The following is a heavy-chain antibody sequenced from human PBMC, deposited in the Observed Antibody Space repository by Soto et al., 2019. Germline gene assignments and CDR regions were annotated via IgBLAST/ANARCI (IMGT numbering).Heavy chain of an antibody. CDR1: GYTFTNYA. V-gene: IGHV1-3*01. D-gene: IGHD6-19*01. CDR3: ATSTSAWYDY. Sequence: GASVKVSCKASGYTFTNYAIHWVRQAPGQGLEWMGWINAGSGDTRYSQKFRDRVIITRDTSTTRDTYASTAYMEVGSLRYEDTALYYCATSTSAWYDYWGQGTLVTVSS. CDR2: INAGSGDT. J-gene: IGHJ4*02.